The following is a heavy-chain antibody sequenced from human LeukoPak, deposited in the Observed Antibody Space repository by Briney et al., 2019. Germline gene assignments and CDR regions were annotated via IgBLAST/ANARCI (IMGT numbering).Heavy chain of an antibody. CDR1: GYTFSSYG. D-gene: IGHD3-9*01. V-gene: IGHV1-18*04. J-gene: IGHJ4*02. CDR3: ARAYYDILTGYSYYFDY. Sequence: ASVKVSCKASGYTFSSYGISWVRQAPGLGLEWMGWISTYNGNTNYAQNLQGRVTMTTDTSTSTAYMELRSLRSDDTAVYYCARAYYDILTGYSYYFDYWGQGTLVTVSS. CDR2: ISTYNGNT.